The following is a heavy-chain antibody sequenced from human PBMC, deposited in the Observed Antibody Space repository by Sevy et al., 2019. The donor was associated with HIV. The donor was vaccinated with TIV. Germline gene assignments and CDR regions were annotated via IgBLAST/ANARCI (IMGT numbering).Heavy chain of an antibody. CDR2: ISGNGENS. CDR1: EFTFSSHA. V-gene: IGHV3-23*01. D-gene: IGHD3-3*02. CDR3: ARDGRGISAFDI. Sequence: GGSLRLSCAASEFTFSSHAVSWVRQAPGKGLEWVSAISGNGENSHYADSVRGRFTISRDIFKNTLYLHMSTLRAEDTALYYCARDGRGISAFDIWGQGTMVTVSS. J-gene: IGHJ3*02.